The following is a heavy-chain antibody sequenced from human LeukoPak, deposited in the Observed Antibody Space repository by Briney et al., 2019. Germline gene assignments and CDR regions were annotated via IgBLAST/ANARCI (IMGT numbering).Heavy chain of an antibody. CDR3: ARDGFVGAADY. CDR1: EFIFSGYW. J-gene: IGHJ4*02. Sequence: PGGSLRLSCAASEFIFSGYWMNWVRQAPGKGLEWVANIKQDGSEKRYVDSVRGRFTISRDKAKNSLYLQMNSLRVEDTAVYYCARDGFVGAADYWGQGTLVTVSS. CDR2: IKQDGSEK. V-gene: IGHV3-7*01. D-gene: IGHD6-13*01.